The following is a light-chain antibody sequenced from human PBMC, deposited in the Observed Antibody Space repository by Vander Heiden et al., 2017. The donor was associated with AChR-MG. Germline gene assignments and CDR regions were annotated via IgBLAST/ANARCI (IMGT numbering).Light chain of an antibody. CDR2: NTN. CDR1: PGSVSTNYY. Sequence: QTVVTQEPSFSVSLGGTVTLTCGLSPGSVSTNYYPSWYQQTPGQAPRTLIYNTNSRSSGVPDRFSGSILGNKAALTITGAQSDDESDYYGVLYMGSGTVVFGGGTKLTVL. V-gene: IGLV8-61*01. CDR3: VLYMGSGTVV. J-gene: IGLJ2*01.